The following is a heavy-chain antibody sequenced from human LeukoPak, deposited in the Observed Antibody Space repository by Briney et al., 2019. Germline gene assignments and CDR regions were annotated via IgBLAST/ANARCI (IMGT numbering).Heavy chain of an antibody. CDR2: IRGNGADT. V-gene: IGHV3-23*01. CDR3: AKVPNSGSYYYFDY. CDR1: GFTFSSYA. Sequence: GGSLRLSCAASGFTFSSYAMSWVRQAPGKGLEWVSAIRGNGADTYYADSVKGRFTISRDNSKNTLYLQMNSLRAEGTAVYYCAKVPNSGSYYYFDYWGQGALVTVSS. D-gene: IGHD1-26*01. J-gene: IGHJ4*02.